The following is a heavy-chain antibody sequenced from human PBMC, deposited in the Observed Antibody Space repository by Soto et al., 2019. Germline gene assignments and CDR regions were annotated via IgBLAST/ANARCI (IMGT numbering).Heavy chain of an antibody. J-gene: IGHJ6*02. V-gene: IGHV3-15*01. CDR3: TTAHRYYDFWSGARDFYYYGMDV. CDR2: IRSKTDGGTI. D-gene: IGHD3-3*01. Sequence: GGSLRLSCAASGFTFSNAWMSWVRQAPGKGLEWVGRIRSKTDGGTIDYAAPGKGRFTISRDDSKKTLYLQMNSMKTEDTAVYYCTTAHRYYDFWSGARDFYYYGMDVWGQGTTVTVSS. CDR1: GFTFSNAW.